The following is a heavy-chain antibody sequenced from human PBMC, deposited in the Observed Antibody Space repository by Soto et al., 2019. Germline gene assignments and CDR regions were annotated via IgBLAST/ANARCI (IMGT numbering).Heavy chain of an antibody. Sequence: PTQTLTLTATFPGVALTTSVVGVGWIRQPPGQPREWVALIYLYDGERHSPSLKSRLTITKDTSKNQVVLTMNSMATVDTATYYCARLIGTTDYWGQGTLVTVSS. D-gene: IGHD1-7*01. J-gene: IGHJ4*02. CDR1: GVALTTSVVG. CDR3: ARLIGTTDY. CDR2: IYLYDGE. V-gene: IGHV2-5*01.